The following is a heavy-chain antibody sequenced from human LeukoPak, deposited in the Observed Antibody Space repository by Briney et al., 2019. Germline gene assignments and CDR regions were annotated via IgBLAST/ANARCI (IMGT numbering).Heavy chain of an antibody. CDR2: INGDGSST. J-gene: IGHJ3*02. V-gene: IGHV3-74*01. D-gene: IGHD3-16*01. Sequence: GGSLRLSCAASGFTFRSYWMHWVRHAPGKGLMWVSRINGDGSSTSCADSVKGRFTVSRDNAKNTSYMEMNSLRAEDTAVYYCTTLLYYDHAFDIWGQGTMVTVSS. CDR1: GFTFRSYW. CDR3: TTLLYYDHAFDI.